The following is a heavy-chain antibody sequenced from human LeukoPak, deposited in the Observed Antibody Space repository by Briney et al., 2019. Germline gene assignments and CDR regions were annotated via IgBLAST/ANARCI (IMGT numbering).Heavy chain of an antibody. V-gene: IGHV3-30*03. CDR3: ARDGGSAWFLDY. CDR1: GFTFSSYG. Sequence: GGSLRLSCAASGFTFSSYGMSWVRQAPGKGLEWVAVISYDGSNKYYADSVKGRFTITRDNAKNSLYLQMNSLRAEDTAVYYCARDGGSAWFLDYWGQGTLVTVSS. J-gene: IGHJ4*02. CDR2: ISYDGSNK. D-gene: IGHD6-19*01.